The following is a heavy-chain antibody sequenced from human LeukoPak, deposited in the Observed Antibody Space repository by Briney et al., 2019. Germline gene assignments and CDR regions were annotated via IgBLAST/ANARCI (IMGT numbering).Heavy chain of an antibody. Sequence: PGGSLRLSCAASGFTFSSYWMHWVRQAPGKGLVWVSRINSDGSSTSYADSVKGRFTISRDNAKNSLYLQMNSLRAEDTAVYYCARAIRYGSESYYTPTNWFDPWGQGTLVTVSS. CDR3: ARAIRYGSESYYTPTNWFDP. J-gene: IGHJ5*02. D-gene: IGHD3-10*01. V-gene: IGHV3-74*01. CDR1: GFTFSSYW. CDR2: INSDGSST.